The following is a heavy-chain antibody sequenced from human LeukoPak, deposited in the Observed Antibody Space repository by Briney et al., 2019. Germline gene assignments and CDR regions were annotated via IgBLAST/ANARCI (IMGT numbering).Heavy chain of an antibody. J-gene: IGHJ4*02. D-gene: IGHD3-10*01. Sequence: SETLSLTCTVSGDSISSGGYFWNWIRQHPVKGLEWIGNTYNSGSTDYNPSLISRLTISLDTSKNQFSLRLSSVTAADTAVYYCARGVEFGDYVDYWGQGTLVTVSS. V-gene: IGHV4-31*03. CDR2: TYNSGST. CDR3: ARGVEFGDYVDY. CDR1: GDSISSGGYF.